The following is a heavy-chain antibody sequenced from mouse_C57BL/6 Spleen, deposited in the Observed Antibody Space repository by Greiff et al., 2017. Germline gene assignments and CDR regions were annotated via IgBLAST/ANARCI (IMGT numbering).Heavy chain of an antibody. CDR3: GLYYGSSYVGDYAMDN. V-gene: IGHV14-2*01. D-gene: IGHD1-1*01. J-gene: IGHJ4*01. CDR1: GFNIKDYY. Sequence: EVQVVESGAELVKPGASVKLSCTASGFNIKDYYMHWVKQRTEQGLEWIGRIDPEDGETKYAPKFQGKATITADTSSNTAYLQLSSLTSEDTAVYYCGLYYGSSYVGDYAMDNWGKGTSVTVSS. CDR2: IDPEDGET.